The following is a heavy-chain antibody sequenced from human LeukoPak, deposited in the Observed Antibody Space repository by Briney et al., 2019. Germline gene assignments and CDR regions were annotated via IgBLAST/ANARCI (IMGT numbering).Heavy chain of an antibody. CDR3: ARSGDSSSWYYFDY. V-gene: IGHV4-31*03. CDR1: GGSISSGGYY. CDR2: IYYSGST. Sequence: SETLSLTCTASGGSISSGGYYWSWIRQHPGKGLEWIGYIYYSGSTYYNPSLKSRVTISVDTSKNQFSLNLISVTAADSAVYYCARSGDSSSWYYFDYWGQGTLVTVSS. D-gene: IGHD6-13*01. J-gene: IGHJ4*02.